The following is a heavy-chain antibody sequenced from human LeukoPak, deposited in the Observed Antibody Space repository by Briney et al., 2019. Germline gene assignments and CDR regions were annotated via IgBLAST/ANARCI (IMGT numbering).Heavy chain of an antibody. CDR1: GYTFTSYG. D-gene: IGHD3-16*01. V-gene: IGHV1-18*01. CDR3: ARGKGDGLGYYYYYMDV. J-gene: IGHJ6*03. Sequence: GASVKVSCTASGYTFTSYGISWVRQAPGQGLEWMGWISAYNGNTNYAQKLQGRVTMTTDTSTSTAYMELRSLRSDDTAVYYCARGKGDGLGYYYYYMDVWGKGTTVTVSS. CDR2: ISAYNGNT.